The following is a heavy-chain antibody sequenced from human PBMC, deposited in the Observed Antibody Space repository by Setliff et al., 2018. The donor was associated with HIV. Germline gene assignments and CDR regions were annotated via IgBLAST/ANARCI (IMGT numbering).Heavy chain of an antibody. CDR3: ARSRSRYYNFWSGYYVPPFDY. Sequence: GASVKVSCKASGYTFTSYAMHWVRQAPGQRLEWMGWINAGNGNKKYSQKFQGRVTITRDTSASTAYMELSSLRSEDTAVYYCARSRSRYYNFWSGYYVPPFDYWGQGTLVTVS. CDR1: GYTFTSYA. J-gene: IGHJ4*02. D-gene: IGHD3-3*01. CDR2: INAGNGNK. V-gene: IGHV1-3*01.